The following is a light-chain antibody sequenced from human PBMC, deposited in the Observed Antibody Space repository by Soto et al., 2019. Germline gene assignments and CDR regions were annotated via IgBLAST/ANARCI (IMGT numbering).Light chain of an antibody. CDR3: QQYNSYPLT. CDR2: KAS. J-gene: IGKJ4*01. CDR1: QSISSW. V-gene: IGKV1-5*03. Sequence: DIQMTQSPSTLSAPVGDRVTITCRASQSISSWLAGYQQKPGKAPKLLIYKASSLESGVPSRFSGSGTGTEFTLTISSLQPDDFATYYCQQYNSYPLTFGGGTKVEIK.